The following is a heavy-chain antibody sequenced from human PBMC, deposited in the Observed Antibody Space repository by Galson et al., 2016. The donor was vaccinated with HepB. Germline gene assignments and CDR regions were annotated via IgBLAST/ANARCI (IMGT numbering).Heavy chain of an antibody. Sequence: SETLSLTCTVSGGSISTYYWSWIRQPPGKGLEWIGYIYYTGNTNYNPSLKSRVTISVDTSKNQFSLQLTSVTAADTAVYYCARFASTVTFNWFDPWGQGTLVTVAS. CDR3: ARFASTVTFNWFDP. CDR2: IYYTGNT. V-gene: IGHV4-59*01. CDR1: GGSISTYY. D-gene: IGHD4-17*01. J-gene: IGHJ5*02.